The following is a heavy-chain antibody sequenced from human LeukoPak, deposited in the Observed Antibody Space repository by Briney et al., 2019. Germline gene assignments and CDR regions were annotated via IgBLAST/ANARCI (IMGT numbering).Heavy chain of an antibody. CDR3: ARDAGAVAGTTYWYFDL. V-gene: IGHV3-30*03. Sequence: GGSLRLSCAASGFTFSMYSMNWVRQAPGRGLEWVAYISYDGITKYYADSVKGRFTISRDNSENTLYIQMNSLRVEDTAVYYCARDAGAVAGTTYWYFDLWGRGTLVLVSS. D-gene: IGHD6-19*01. J-gene: IGHJ2*01. CDR2: ISYDGITK. CDR1: GFTFSMYS.